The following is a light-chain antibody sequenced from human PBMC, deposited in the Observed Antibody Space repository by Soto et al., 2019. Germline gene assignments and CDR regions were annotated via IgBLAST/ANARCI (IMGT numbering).Light chain of an antibody. V-gene: IGKV3-20*01. CDR1: QSVVSNF. J-gene: IGKJ1*01. Sequence: EIVLTQSPGTLSLSPGERATLSCRASQSVVSNFLAWYQQKPGQAPRLLIHGASNRATGIPDGFSGSGSGTDFTLTISRLEPEDFALYHCQQYGSSPWTFGQGTKVEI. CDR3: QQYGSSPWT. CDR2: GAS.